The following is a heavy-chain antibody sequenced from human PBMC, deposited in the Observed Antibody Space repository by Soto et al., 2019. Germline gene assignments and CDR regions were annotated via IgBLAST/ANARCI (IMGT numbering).Heavy chain of an antibody. D-gene: IGHD3-3*01. Sequence: SVKVSCKASGGTFSTFGISWVRQAPGQGLEWMGGIIPVFGSTNYAQKFQGRVTLTADKYTNTAYMELSSLKSEDTAIYYCAMAHSSSRGVDGPFWVHWGQGTLVTVSS. CDR1: GGTFSTFG. J-gene: IGHJ4*02. V-gene: IGHV1-69*06. CDR2: IIPVFGST. CDR3: AMAHSSSRGVDGPFWVH.